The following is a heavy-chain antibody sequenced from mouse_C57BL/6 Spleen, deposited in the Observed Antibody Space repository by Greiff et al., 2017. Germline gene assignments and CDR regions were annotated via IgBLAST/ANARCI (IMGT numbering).Heavy chain of an antibody. CDR3: ARKNWDGHLDG. Sequence: VQLQQSVAELVRPGASVKLSCTASGFTIKNTYMHWVKQRPEQGLEWIGRIDPANGNTKYAPKFQGKATITADTSSNTAYLQLSSLTSEDTAMYYYARKNWDGHLDGWGQGTTLTVSS. CDR1: GFTIKNTY. J-gene: IGHJ2*01. CDR2: IDPANGNT. D-gene: IGHD4-1*01. V-gene: IGHV14-3*01.